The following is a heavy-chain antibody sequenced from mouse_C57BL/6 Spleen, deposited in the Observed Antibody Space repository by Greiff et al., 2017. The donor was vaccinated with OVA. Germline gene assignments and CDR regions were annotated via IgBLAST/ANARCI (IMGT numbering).Heavy chain of an antibody. J-gene: IGHJ2*01. D-gene: IGHD2-5*01. Sequence: EVQLQQSGPELVKPGASVKISCKASGYTFTDYYMNWVKQSHGKSLEWIGDINPNNGGTSYNQKFKGKATLTVDKSSSTAYMELRSLTSEDSAVYYCARSGYYSNLRFDYWGQGTTLTVSS. V-gene: IGHV1-26*01. CDR2: INPNNGGT. CDR3: ARSGYYSNLRFDY. CDR1: GYTFTDYY.